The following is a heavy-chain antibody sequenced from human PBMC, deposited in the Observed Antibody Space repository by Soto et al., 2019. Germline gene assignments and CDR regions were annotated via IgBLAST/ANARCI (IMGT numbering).Heavy chain of an antibody. CDR3: ARDESAGSSIRY. CDR1: GSPFSTYG. CDR2: ISNGGDYI. D-gene: IGHD6-13*01. V-gene: IGHV3-21*01. Sequence: EVQVVESGGGLVKPGGSLRLSCTASGSPFSTYGMNWVRQAPGKGLEWVSSISNGGDYIYYADSVQGRFTISRDNAKNSLYLQMSSLSVEDTAVYFCARDESAGSSIRYWGQGTLVTVSS. J-gene: IGHJ4*02.